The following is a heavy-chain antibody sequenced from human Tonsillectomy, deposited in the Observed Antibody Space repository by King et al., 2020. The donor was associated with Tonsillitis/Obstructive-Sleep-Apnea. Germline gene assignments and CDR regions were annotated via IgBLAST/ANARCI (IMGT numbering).Heavy chain of an antibody. CDR3: ARVRTPSYYDSSATGGVMDV. V-gene: IGHV3-30*04. J-gene: IGHJ6*02. Sequence: QLVQSGGGVVQPGRSLRLSCAASGFTFSSYAMHWVRQAPGKGLEWGAVVSYDGTNKYYADSVKGRFTISRDNSKNTLFLQMNSLRADDTAVYYCARVRTPSYYDSSATGGVMDVWGQGTTVTVSS. CDR1: GFTFSSYA. D-gene: IGHD3-22*01. CDR2: VSYDGTNK.